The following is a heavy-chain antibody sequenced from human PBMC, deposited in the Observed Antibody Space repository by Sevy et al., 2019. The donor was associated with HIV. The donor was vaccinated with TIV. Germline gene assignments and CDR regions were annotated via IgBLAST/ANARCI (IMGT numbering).Heavy chain of an antibody. D-gene: IGHD3-10*01. V-gene: IGHV3-7*03. CDR2: IKQDGSEK. J-gene: IGHJ3*02. CDR3: ARVGRRGAFYI. Sequence: GGSLRLSCAASGFTFSSYWMSWVRQAPGKGLEWVANIKQDGSEKYYVDSRKGRFTISRDNAKNSLYLQMNSLRAEDTAVYYCARVGRRGAFYIWGQGTMVTVSS. CDR1: GFTFSSYW.